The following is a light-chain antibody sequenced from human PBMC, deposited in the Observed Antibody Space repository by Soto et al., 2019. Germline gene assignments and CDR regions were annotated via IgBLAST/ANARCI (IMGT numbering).Light chain of an antibody. CDR1: HDITSY. CDR3: QKCDCLPF. V-gene: IGKV1-33*01. Sequence: DIQMTQSPSSLSASVGDRVTITCQASHDITSYLNWYQHKPGKAPKLLIYDASILEAGDPSRFSGSGSGTYFSFTTSSLQPKDVETYYVQKCDCLPFVGRGTNV. J-gene: IGKJ3*01. CDR2: DAS.